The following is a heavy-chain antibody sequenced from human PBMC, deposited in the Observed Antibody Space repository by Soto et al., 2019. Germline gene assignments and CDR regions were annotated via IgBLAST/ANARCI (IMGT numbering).Heavy chain of an antibody. CDR3: AASLPGLSSSPQAPGY. J-gene: IGHJ4*02. D-gene: IGHD6-6*01. CDR1: GFTFTSSA. V-gene: IGHV1-58*01. Sequence: GASVKVSCKASGFTFTSSAVQWVRQARGQRLEWIGWIVVGSGNTNYAQKFQERVTITRDMSTSTAYMELSSLRSEDTAVYYCAASLPGLSSSPQAPGYWGQGTLVTVSS. CDR2: IVVGSGNT.